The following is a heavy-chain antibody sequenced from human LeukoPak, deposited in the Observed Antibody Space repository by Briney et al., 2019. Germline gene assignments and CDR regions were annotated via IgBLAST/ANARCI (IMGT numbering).Heavy chain of an antibody. CDR3: ARDRYTNWFFDL. V-gene: IGHV3-48*03. D-gene: IGHD3-16*02. J-gene: IGHJ2*01. CDR1: GFTFSSYA. CDR2: ISGGSDTM. Sequence: GGSLRLSCAASGFTFSSYAMNWVRQVPGKGLEWISYISGGSDTMYYADSVKGRFTISRDNAKNSLFLQMNSLRAEDMAVYYCARDRYTNWFFDLWGRGTLVTVSS.